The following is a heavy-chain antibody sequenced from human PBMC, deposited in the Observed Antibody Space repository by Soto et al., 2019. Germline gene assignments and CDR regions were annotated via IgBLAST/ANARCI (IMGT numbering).Heavy chain of an antibody. CDR1: GYSFTSYW. J-gene: IGHJ3*02. Sequence: GESLKISCKGSGYSFTSYWIGWVRQMPGKGLEWMGIIYPGDSDTRYSPSFQGQVTISADKSISTAYLQWSSLKASDTAMYYCASGGATTYYYGSGRYYNGDAFDIWGQGTMVTVSS. CDR2: IYPGDSDT. V-gene: IGHV5-51*01. CDR3: ASGGATTYYYGSGRYYNGDAFDI. D-gene: IGHD3-10*01.